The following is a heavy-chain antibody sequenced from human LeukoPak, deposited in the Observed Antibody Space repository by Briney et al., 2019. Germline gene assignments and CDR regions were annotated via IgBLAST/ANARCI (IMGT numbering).Heavy chain of an antibody. CDR2: ISGSGGST. CDR1: GFTFSSYA. V-gene: IGHV3-23*01. J-gene: IGHJ3*02. Sequence: GSLRLSCAASGFTFSSYAMSWVRQAPGKGLEWVSAISGSGGSTYYADSVKGRFTISRDNAKNSLYLQMNGLRAEDTAVYYCARGKKGNYYSSDPTAPFFDIWGQGTMVTVSS. CDR3: ARGKKGNYYSSDPTAPFFDI. D-gene: IGHD6-19*01.